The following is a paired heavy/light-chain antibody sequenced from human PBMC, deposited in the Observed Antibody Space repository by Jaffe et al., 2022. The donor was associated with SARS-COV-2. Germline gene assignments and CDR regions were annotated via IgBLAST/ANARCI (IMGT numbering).Light chain of an antibody. Sequence: EIVLTQSPAILSLSPGERASLSCRASQSVSSNLAWYQQKPGQAPRLLIYDASNRATGIPARFSGSGSGTDFTLTISNLEPEDFAVYYCQQRSNWLTFGGGTKVEIK. CDR1: QSVSSN. CDR3: QQRSNWLT. CDR2: DAS. J-gene: IGKJ4*01. V-gene: IGKV3-11*01.
Heavy chain of an antibody. CDR2: TGHDGSYK. Sequence: QVQLVESGGGVVQPGRSLRLSCAASGFTFDYYGMHWVRQAPGKGLEWVAVTGHDGSYKAYGDSVRGRFTISRDNSKNTLYLQMSSLSSEDTAIYYCARDLGRGKYFDYWGRGALVSVSS. D-gene: IGHD3-16*01. J-gene: IGHJ4*02. CDR1: GFTFDYYG. V-gene: IGHV3-33*01. CDR3: ARDLGRGKYFDY.